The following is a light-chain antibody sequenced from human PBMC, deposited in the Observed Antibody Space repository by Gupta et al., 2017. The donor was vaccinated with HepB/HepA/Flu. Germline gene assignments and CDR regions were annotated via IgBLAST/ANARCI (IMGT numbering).Light chain of an antibody. J-gene: IGLJ3*02. CDR1: SSNIGSNT. V-gene: IGLV1-44*01. CDR3: ATWDDSRNGQM. CDR2: RNN. Sequence: QSVLTQPPSASGTPGQRVTMSCSGSSSNIGSNTVTWYQQLPGTAPKLLIHRNNQRPSGIPDRFSGSKSGTSASLAISGLQAEDEADYYCATWDDSRNGQMFGGGTKLTVL.